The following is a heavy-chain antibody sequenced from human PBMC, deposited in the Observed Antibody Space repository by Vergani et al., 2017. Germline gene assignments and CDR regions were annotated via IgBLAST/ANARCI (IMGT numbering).Heavy chain of an antibody. CDR1: EYSFGNYW. Sequence: EVALVQSGPEMRKPGESLKISCKGSEYSFGNYWIGWVRQMPGKGLEWMGIIYPAESDTRYSPSFQGKVTISADKSISTAFLQWDSLKASDTALYYCARHTTYTDSWGQGTLVTVSS. CDR2: IYPAESDT. J-gene: IGHJ4*02. V-gene: IGHV5-51*01. CDR3: ARHTTYTDS. D-gene: IGHD1-1*01.